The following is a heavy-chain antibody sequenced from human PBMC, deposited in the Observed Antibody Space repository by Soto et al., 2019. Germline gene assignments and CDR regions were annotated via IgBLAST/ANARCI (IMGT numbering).Heavy chain of an antibody. D-gene: IGHD6-6*01. J-gene: IGHJ4*02. V-gene: IGHV4-39*01. CDR2: IYYSGST. CDR3: AGGEQISGSSSDLFDY. Sequence: QLQLQESGPGLVKPSETLSLTCTVSGGSISSSSYYWGWIRQPPGKGLEWIGSIYYSGSTYYNPSLKSRVTISVDTSKNQFSLKLSSVTAADTAVYYCAGGEQISGSSSDLFDYWGQGTLVTVSS. CDR1: GGSISSSSYY.